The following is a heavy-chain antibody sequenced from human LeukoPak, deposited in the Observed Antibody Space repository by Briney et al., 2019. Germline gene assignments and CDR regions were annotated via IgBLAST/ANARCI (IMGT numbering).Heavy chain of an antibody. D-gene: IGHD2-15*01. J-gene: IGHJ6*02. V-gene: IGHV3-30*18. CDR2: ISYDGSNK. CDR1: GFTFSSYG. Sequence: GRSLRLSCAASGFTFSSYGMHWVRQAPGKGLEWVAVISYDGSNKYYADSVKGRFTISRDNSKNTLYLQMNRLRAEDTAVYYCAKGGSGYCSGGSCRAYYYGMDVWGQGTTVTVSS. CDR3: AKGGSGYCSGGSCRAYYYGMDV.